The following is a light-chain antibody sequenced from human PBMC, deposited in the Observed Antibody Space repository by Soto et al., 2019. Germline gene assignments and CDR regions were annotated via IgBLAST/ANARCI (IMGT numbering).Light chain of an antibody. J-gene: IGLJ2*01. Sequence: SYELTQPPSVSVAPGQTARITCEGNNIDSKSVHWYQQKPGQAPVLVVYDDSDRPSGIPERFSGSNSGNTATLTVGRVEDGDEADYFCQVWDDISDHLFGGGTKLTVL. CDR2: DDS. CDR1: NIDSKS. V-gene: IGLV3-21*02. CDR3: QVWDDISDHL.